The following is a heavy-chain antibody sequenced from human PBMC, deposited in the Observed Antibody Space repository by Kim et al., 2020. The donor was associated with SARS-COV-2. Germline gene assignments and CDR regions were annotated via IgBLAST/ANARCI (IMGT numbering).Heavy chain of an antibody. CDR3: ARDLYDSSGYYVDPHTNYYYYYGMDV. CDR2: INPSGGST. J-gene: IGHJ6*02. V-gene: IGHV1-46*01. CDR1: GYTFTSYY. D-gene: IGHD3-22*01. Sequence: ASVKVSCKASGYTFTSYYMHWVRQAPGQGLEWMGIINPSGGSTSYAQKFQGRVTMTRDTSTSTVYMELSSLRSEDTAVYYCARDLYDSSGYYVDPHTNYYYYYGMDVWGQGTTVTVSS.